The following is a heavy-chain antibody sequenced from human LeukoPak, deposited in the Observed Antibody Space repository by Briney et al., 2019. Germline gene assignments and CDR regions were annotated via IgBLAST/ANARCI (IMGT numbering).Heavy chain of an antibody. D-gene: IGHD2-15*01. CDR1: GYTFTSYG. CDR3: ARTPFLYCSGGSCYSDF. V-gene: IGHV1-18*01. Sequence: GASVKVSCKASGYTFTSYGISWVRQAPGQGLEWMGWISAYNGNTNYVQKLQDRVTMTTDTSTSTAYMELRSLRSDDTAVYYCARTPFLYCSGGSCYSDFRGQGTLVTVSS. J-gene: IGHJ4*02. CDR2: ISAYNGNT.